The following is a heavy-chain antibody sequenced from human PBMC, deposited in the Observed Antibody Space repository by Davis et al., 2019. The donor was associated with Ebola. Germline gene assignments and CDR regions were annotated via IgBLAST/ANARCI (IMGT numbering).Heavy chain of an antibody. CDR2: ISGSGGNS. D-gene: IGHD6-19*01. V-gene: IGHV3-23*01. Sequence: PGGSLRLSCAASGITFSNYAMSWVRQVPGKGLEWVSAISGSGGNSDYADSVKGRFTISRDNSKNTLYLQMNSLRAEDTAVYYCVRGGSSGPWAYWGQGTLVIVSS. CDR1: GITFSNYA. CDR3: VRGGSSGPWAY. J-gene: IGHJ4*02.